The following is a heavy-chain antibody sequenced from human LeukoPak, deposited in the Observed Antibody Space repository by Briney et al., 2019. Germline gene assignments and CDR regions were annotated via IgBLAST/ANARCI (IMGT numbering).Heavy chain of an antibody. V-gene: IGHV1-46*01. Sequence: ASVKVSCKASGNTFSSYNMHWVRQAPGQGLEWMGIINPSGGTSYAQKLQGRVTMTRDTSSSTVYMELSSLTSEDTAVYYCARVDGSGSYYPDYWGQGTLVTVSS. CDR2: INPSGGT. J-gene: IGHJ4*02. D-gene: IGHD3-10*01. CDR3: ARVDGSGSYYPDY. CDR1: GNTFSSYN.